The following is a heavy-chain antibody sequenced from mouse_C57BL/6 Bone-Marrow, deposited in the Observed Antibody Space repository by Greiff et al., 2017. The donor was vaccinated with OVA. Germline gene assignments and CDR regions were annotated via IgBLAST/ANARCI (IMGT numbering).Heavy chain of an antibody. V-gene: IGHV5-6*02. CDR3: ARRAPYWYFDV. CDR1: GFTFSSYG. D-gene: IGHD3-1*01. CDR2: ISSGGRYT. J-gene: IGHJ1*03. Sequence: EVMLVESGGDLVKPGGSLKLSCAASGFTFSSYGMSWVRQTPDKRLEWVATISSGGRYTYYPDSVKGRFTISRDNAKNTLYLQMSSLKSEDTAMYYCARRAPYWYFDVWGTGTTVTVSS.